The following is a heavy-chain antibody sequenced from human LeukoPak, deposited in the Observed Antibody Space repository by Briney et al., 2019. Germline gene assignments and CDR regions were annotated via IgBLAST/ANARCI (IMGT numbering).Heavy chain of an antibody. CDR1: GFTLSNHG. Sequence: GGSLRLSCVASGFTLSNHGMSWVRQDPGKGLKCVSSISANSVYTYYAASVKGRFTISRDNSKNTLFLQMNNMGAEDTAIYFCAKIGVTASWFFDLWDRGTLLSVSS. V-gene: IGHV3-23*01. CDR3: AKIGVTASWFFDL. CDR2: ISANSVYT. D-gene: IGHD2-21*02. J-gene: IGHJ2*01.